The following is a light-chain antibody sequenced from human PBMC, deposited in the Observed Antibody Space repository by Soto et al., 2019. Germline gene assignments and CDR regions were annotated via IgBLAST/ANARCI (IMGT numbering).Light chain of an antibody. V-gene: IGLV1-47*02. J-gene: IGLJ1*01. CDR1: SANIGNNY. CDR2: SNN. CDR3: VSWDDSLSGLV. Sequence: QSVLTQPPSASGTPGQRVTISCSGRSANIGNNYVCWYQQLPGTAPKLLIYSNNQRPSGVPDRFSGSKSGTSASLAISGLRSEDVADYYCVSWDDSLSGLVFGTGTKVTVL.